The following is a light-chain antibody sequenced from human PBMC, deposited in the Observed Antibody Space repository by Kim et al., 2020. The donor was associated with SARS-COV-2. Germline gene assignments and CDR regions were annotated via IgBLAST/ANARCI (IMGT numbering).Light chain of an antibody. J-gene: IGKJ2*01. CDR1: QSVSSSY. CDR3: QQYGSSYT. V-gene: IGKV3-20*01. CDR2: VAS. Sequence: SLSPGERATLSCRASQSVSSSYLAWYQQKPGQAPRLLIYVASSRATGIPDRFSGSGSGTDFTLTISRLEPEDFAVYYCQQYGSSYTFGQGTKLEI.